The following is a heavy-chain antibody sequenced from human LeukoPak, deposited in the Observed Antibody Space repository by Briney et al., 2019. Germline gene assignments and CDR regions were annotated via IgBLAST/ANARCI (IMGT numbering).Heavy chain of an antibody. V-gene: IGHV1-18*01. CDR2: ISAYNGNT. CDR1: GYTYTSYG. J-gene: IGHJ5*02. Sequence: GASVKVSCKASGYTYTSYGISWVRQAPGQGLEWMGWISAYNGNTNYAQKLQGRVTMTTDTSTSTAYMELRSLRSDDTAVYYCARIIDTMGSSGPVNWFDPWGQGTLVTVSS. D-gene: IGHD6-6*01. CDR3: ARIIDTMGSSGPVNWFDP.